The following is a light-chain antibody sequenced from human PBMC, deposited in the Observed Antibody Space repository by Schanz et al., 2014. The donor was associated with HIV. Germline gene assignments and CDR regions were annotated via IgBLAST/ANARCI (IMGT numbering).Light chain of an antibody. CDR2: ANS. V-gene: IGLV1-40*01. Sequence: QSVLTQPPSLSGAPGQWVTVSCSGGSSNIGAGFDVHWYQQLPGTAPKHLIFANSDRPSGVPDRFSGSSSGTSASLAISGLQSEDEADYYCAAWDDSLNGWVFGGGTKLTVL. J-gene: IGLJ3*02. CDR3: AAWDDSLNGWV. CDR1: SSNIGAGFD.